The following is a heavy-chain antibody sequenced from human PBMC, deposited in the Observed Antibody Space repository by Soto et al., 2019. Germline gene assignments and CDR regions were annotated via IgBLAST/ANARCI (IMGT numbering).Heavy chain of an antibody. CDR1: GGTFSRHG. Sequence: QVQLVQSGAEVKKPGSSVKVSCKASGGTFSRHGISWVRQAPGQGLEWLGGIPPIFGTANYPQKFQGRVTITADESTSTASMELSSLRSEDTAVYYCASNDDILTGSYYYGIDVWGQGTTVTVSS. CDR3: ASNDDILTGSYYYGIDV. CDR2: IPPIFGTA. D-gene: IGHD3-9*01. V-gene: IGHV1-69*12. J-gene: IGHJ6*02.